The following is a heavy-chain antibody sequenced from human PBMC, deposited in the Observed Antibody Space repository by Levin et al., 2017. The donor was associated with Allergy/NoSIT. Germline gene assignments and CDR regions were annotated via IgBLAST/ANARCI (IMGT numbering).Heavy chain of an antibody. CDR3: ARDYYDSSGYSIDP. J-gene: IGHJ5*02. Sequence: SSETLSLTCTVSGGSISSYYWSWIRQPAGKGLEWIGRIYTSGSTNYNPSLKSRVTMSVDTSKNQFSLKLSSVTAADTAVYYCARDYYDSSGYSIDPWGQGTLVTVSS. D-gene: IGHD3-22*01. CDR2: IYTSGST. CDR1: GGSISSYY. V-gene: IGHV4-4*07.